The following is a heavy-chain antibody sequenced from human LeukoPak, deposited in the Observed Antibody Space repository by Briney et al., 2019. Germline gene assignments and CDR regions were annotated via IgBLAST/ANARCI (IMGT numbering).Heavy chain of an antibody. CDR2: IRYDGSNK. Sequence: GGSLRLSCSASGFTFNTYGMHWVRQAPGKGLEWVAFIRYDGSNKYYADSVKGRFTISRDNSKNTLYLQMNSLRAEDTAVYYCAKDRGLTSAFDIWGQGTMVTVSS. V-gene: IGHV3-30*02. CDR3: AKDRGLTSAFDI. D-gene: IGHD3-10*01. CDR1: GFTFNTYG. J-gene: IGHJ3*02.